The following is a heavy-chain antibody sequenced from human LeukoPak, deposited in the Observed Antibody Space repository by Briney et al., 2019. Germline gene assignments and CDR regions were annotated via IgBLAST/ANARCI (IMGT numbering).Heavy chain of an antibody. J-gene: IGHJ4*02. D-gene: IGHD3-22*01. CDR1: GYTLTELS. V-gene: IGHV3-30-3*01. CDR2: ISYDGSNK. Sequence: SCKVSGYTLTELSMHWVRQAPGKGLEWVAVISYDGSNKYYADSVKGRFTISRDNSKNTLYLQMNSLRAEDTAVYYCARENYDYDSSGYNHYYFDYWGQGTLVTVSS. CDR3: ARENYDYDSSGYNHYYFDY.